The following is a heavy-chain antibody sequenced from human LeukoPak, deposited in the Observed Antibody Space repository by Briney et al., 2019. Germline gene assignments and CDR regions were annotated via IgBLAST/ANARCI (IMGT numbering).Heavy chain of an antibody. D-gene: IGHD3-3*01. Sequence: SQTLSLTCAVSGGSISSGGYSWSWIRQPPGKGLEWIGYIYHSGSTYYNPSLKSRVTISVDRSRNQFSLKLSSVTAADTAVYYCARVIADFWSGYPTTNWFDPWGQGTLVTVSS. CDR1: GGSISSGGYS. V-gene: IGHV4-30-2*01. J-gene: IGHJ5*02. CDR3: ARVIADFWSGYPTTNWFDP. CDR2: IYHSGST.